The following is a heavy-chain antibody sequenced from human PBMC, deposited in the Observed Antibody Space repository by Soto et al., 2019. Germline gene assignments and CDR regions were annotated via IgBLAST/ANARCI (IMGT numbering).Heavy chain of an antibody. Sequence: LRLSCAASGFTFSSYEMNWVRQAPGKGLEWVSFISSSGSTIYYADSVKGRFTISRDNAKNSLYLQMNSLRAEDTAVYYCVYGYYFDYWGQGTLVTVSS. CDR2: ISSSGSTI. CDR1: GFTFSSYE. D-gene: IGHD3-10*01. V-gene: IGHV3-48*03. J-gene: IGHJ4*02. CDR3: VYGYYFDY.